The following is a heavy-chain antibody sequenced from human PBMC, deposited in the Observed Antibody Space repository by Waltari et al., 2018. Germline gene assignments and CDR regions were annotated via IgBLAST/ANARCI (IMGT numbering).Heavy chain of an antibody. CDR1: GYSISSGSY. V-gene: IGHV4-38-2*01. CDR3: ARVLGYCSGGSCYDHFDY. J-gene: IGHJ4*02. Sequence: QVQLQESGPGLVKPSETLSLTCAVSGYSISSGSYWGWIRQPPGKGLEWIGSIYHSGSTYYNPSLKSRVTISVDTSKNQFSLKLSSVTAADTAVYYCARVLGYCSGGSCYDHFDYWGQGTLVTVSS. CDR2: IYHSGST. D-gene: IGHD2-15*01.